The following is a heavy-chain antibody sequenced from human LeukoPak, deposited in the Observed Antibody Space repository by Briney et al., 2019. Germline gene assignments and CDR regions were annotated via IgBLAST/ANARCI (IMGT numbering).Heavy chain of an antibody. J-gene: IGHJ6*02. CDR2: MSSISGYM. Sequence: GGSLRLSCAASGFTFSSYSMSWVRQAPGKGLEWVSSMSSISGYMYYADSVKGRFTISRDNAKNSLYLQMNSLRAEDTAVYYCARDDPKYDILTGYYSYYYYYGMDVWGQGTTVTV. D-gene: IGHD3-9*01. CDR1: GFTFSSYS. V-gene: IGHV3-21*01. CDR3: ARDDPKYDILTGYYSYYYYYGMDV.